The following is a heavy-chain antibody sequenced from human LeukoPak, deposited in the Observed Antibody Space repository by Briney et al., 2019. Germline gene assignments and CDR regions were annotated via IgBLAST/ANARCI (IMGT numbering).Heavy chain of an antibody. J-gene: IGHJ6*03. D-gene: IGHD6-6*01. CDR3: ARGIAAPGGYYYYYMDV. Sequence: PSETLSLTCTVSGGSISSGGYYWSWIRQPAGKGLEWIGRIYTSGSTNYNPSLKSRVTISVDTSKNQFSLKLSSVTAADTAVYYCARGIAAPGGYYYYYMDVWGKGTTVTVSS. CDR2: IYTSGST. V-gene: IGHV4-61*02. CDR1: GGSISSGGYY.